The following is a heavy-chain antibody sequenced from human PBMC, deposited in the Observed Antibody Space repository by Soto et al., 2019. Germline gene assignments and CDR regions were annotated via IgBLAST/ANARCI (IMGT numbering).Heavy chain of an antibody. CDR3: ARYGMDV. CDR2: INHSGRT. V-gene: IGHV4-30-2*01. J-gene: IGHJ6*02. Sequence: SETLSLTCAVSGGSISSGGYSWSWIRQPPGKGLELTGEINHSGRTNYNPSLKSRVTITVDTSKNQSSRKLSSVTAADTAVYYCARYGMDVWGQGTTVTVSS. CDR1: GGSISSGGYS.